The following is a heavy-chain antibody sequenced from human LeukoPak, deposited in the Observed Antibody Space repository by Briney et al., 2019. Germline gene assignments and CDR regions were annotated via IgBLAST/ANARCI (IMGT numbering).Heavy chain of an antibody. V-gene: IGHV3-15*01. Sequence: PGGSLRLSCAASGFTFSNAWMSWVRQAPGKGLEWVGRITSKTDGGTTDYVAPVKGRFTISRDDAKNTLYLQMNSLKTDDTAVYYCTTDLRYFDRTGFAFDVWGQGTLVTVSS. J-gene: IGHJ3*01. CDR3: TTDLRYFDRTGFAFDV. D-gene: IGHD3-9*01. CDR1: GFTFSNAW. CDR2: ITSKTDGGTT.